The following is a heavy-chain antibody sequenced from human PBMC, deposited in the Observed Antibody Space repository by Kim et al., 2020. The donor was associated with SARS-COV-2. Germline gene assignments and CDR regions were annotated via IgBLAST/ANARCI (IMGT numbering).Heavy chain of an antibody. D-gene: IGHD5-18*01. CDR3: ARLGYTFDENALDL. V-gene: IGHV5-51*01. J-gene: IGHJ3*01. CDR2: IFPRDSDT. Sequence: GASLKISCQASGYTYTNYWIAWVRQMPGKGLEWMGMIFPRDSDTRYSPSFQGQVTISADKSISSAYLQWNSLKASDSAMYYCARLGYTFDENALDLWGLGTLVTVSS. CDR1: GYTYTNYW.